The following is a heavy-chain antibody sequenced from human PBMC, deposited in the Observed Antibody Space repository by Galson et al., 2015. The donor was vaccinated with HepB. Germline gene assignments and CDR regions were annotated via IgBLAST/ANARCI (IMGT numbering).Heavy chain of an antibody. V-gene: IGHV1-69*04. J-gene: IGHJ4*02. CDR2: IIPILGIA. Sequence: SVKVSCKASGGTFSSYTISWVRQAPGQGLEWMGRIIPILGIANYAQKFQGRVTITADKSTSTAYMELSSLRSEDTAVYYCAREIYCGGDCYDRGLDYWGQGTLVTVSS. D-gene: IGHD2-21*02. CDR1: GGTFSSYT. CDR3: AREIYCGGDCYDRGLDY.